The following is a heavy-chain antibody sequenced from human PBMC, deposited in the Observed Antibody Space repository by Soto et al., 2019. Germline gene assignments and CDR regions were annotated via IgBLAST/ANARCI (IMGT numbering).Heavy chain of an antibody. CDR2: ISGSGGST. Sequence: EVQMLESGGDLVQPRGSLRLSCADSSFTFNMSAMSWVRQAPGKGLEWVSGISGSGGSTYYTDSVKGRFTISRDNSKNTLFLQMDRLGAEDTAVYYCAKEKNFWSGTTAFDSWGQGTLVTVSS. CDR1: SFTFNMSA. CDR3: AKEKNFWSGTTAFDS. D-gene: IGHD3-3*01. J-gene: IGHJ5*01. V-gene: IGHV3-23*01.